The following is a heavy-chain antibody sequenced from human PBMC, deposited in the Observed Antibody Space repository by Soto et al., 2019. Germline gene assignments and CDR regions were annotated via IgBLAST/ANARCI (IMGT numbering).Heavy chain of an antibody. CDR1: GFTFSSYA. V-gene: IGHV3-23*01. D-gene: IGHD5-18*01. J-gene: IGHJ4*02. CDR2: ISGSGGST. Sequence: EVQLLESGGGLVQPGGSLRLSCAASGFTFSSYAMSWVRQAPGKGLEWVSAISGSGGSTYYADSVKGRFTISRDNSKNTLYLQMNSLRAEDMAVYYCAKGTDSYGMLTDYWGQGTLVTVSS. CDR3: AKGTDSYGMLTDY.